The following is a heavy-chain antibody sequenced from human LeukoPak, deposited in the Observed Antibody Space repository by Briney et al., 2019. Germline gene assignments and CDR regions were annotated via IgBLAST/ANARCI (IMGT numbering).Heavy chain of an antibody. CDR2: IKQDGSEK. CDR3: ASLIAVAGKPDY. CDR1: GLTFSGYW. D-gene: IGHD6-19*01. Sequence: GESLRLSCAASGLTFSGYWMSWVRQAPGKGLEWVANIKQDGSEKYYVDSVKGRFTISRDNAKNSLYLQMNSLRAEDTAVYYCASLIAVAGKPDYWGQGTLVTVSS. J-gene: IGHJ4*02. V-gene: IGHV3-7*01.